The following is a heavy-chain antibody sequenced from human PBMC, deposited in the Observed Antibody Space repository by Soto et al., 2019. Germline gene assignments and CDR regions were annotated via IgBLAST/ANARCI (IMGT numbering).Heavy chain of an antibody. CDR1: GFTFSSYS. J-gene: IGHJ4*02. D-gene: IGHD4-17*01. CDR3: ARHTDYGDYEIGD. CDR2: ISSSSSYI. V-gene: IGHV3-21*04. Sequence: PGGSLRLSCAASGFTFSSYSMNWVRQAPGKGLEWVSSISSSSSYIYYADSVKGRFTISRDNAKNSLYLQMNSLRAEDTAVYYCARHTDYGDYEIGDWGQGSLVTGSS.